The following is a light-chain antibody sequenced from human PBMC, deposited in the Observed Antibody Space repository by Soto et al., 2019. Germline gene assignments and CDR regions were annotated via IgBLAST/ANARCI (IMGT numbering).Light chain of an antibody. V-gene: IGKV3-11*01. CDR2: DAS. CDR1: QSVGTY. CDR3: QQRTNWPPLT. Sequence: EIVLTQSPATLSLSPGERATLSCRASQSVGTYLAWYQQKPGQAPRLLISDASNRATGIPARFSGSGSGTDFTLTISGLEPEDFAVYYCQQRTNWPPLTFGGGTKVEIK. J-gene: IGKJ4*01.